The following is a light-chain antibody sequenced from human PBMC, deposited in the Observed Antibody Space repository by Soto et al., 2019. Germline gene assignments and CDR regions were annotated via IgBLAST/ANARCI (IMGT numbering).Light chain of an antibody. CDR3: ETWDSNTRV. CDR2: LEGSGSY. V-gene: IGLV4-60*02. Sequence: QLMLTQSSSASASLGSSVKLTCTLSSGHSSNIIAWHQQQPGKAPRYLMKLEGSGSYNKGSGVPDRFSGSSSGADRYLTISNLQFEDEADYYCETWDSNTRVFGGGTKLTVL. CDR1: SGHSSNI. J-gene: IGLJ3*02.